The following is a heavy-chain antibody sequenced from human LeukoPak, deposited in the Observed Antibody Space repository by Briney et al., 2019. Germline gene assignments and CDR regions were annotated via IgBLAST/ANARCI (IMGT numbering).Heavy chain of an antibody. D-gene: IGHD2-2*01. CDR1: GFTFSSYG. J-gene: IGHJ3*02. CDR3: ARDRVPAARTRVAFDI. Sequence: GGSLRPSCAASGFTFSSYGMHWVRQAPGKGLEWVAVIWYDGSNKYYADSVKGRFTISRDNSKNTLYLQMNSLRAEDTAVYYCARDRVPAARTRVAFDIWGQGTMVTVSS. CDR2: IWYDGSNK. V-gene: IGHV3-33*01.